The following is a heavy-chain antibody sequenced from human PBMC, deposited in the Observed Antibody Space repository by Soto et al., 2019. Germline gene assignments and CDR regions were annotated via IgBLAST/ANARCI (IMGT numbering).Heavy chain of an antibody. CDR3: ARPQYSGHSGGFAI. CDR2: IYPGDSDT. CDR1: GNSFNNW. J-gene: IGHJ3*02. D-gene: IGHD1-26*01. V-gene: IGHV5-51*01. Sequence: PGESLKISCKGLGNSFNNWIGWVRQMPGKGLEWMGIIYPGDSDTRYSPSFQGQVTISADKSISTAYLQWSSLKASDTAMYYCARPQYSGHSGGFAIWGQGTMVTVSS.